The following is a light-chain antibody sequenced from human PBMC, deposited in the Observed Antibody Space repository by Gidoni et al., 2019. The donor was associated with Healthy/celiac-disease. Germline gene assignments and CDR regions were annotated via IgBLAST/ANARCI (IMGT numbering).Light chain of an antibody. CDR2: QDS. J-gene: IGLJ2*01. V-gene: IGLV3-1*01. Sequence: SYALTQPPSVSVPPGQTASITCSGDKLGDKYACWYQQKPGQSPVLVIYQDSKRPSGIPERFSGSNYGNTATLTISGTQAMDEADYYCQAWDRSTVVFGGGTKLTVL. CDR3: QAWDRSTVV. CDR1: KLGDKY.